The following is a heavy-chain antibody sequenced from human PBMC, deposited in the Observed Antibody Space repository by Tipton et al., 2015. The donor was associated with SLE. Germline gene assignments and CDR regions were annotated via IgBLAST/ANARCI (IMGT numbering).Heavy chain of an antibody. J-gene: IGHJ3*02. CDR3: ARGVAYYYDSGPFDI. CDR2: INYSGST. V-gene: IGHV4-34*01. CDR1: DGSFSGYH. Sequence: TLSLTCTIYDGSFSGYHWSWIRQPPGKGLEWIGEINYSGSTNYNPSLKSRVTISIGTSKNQLSLKLTSVTAADTAVYYCARGVAYYYDSGPFDIWGQGTMVTVSS. D-gene: IGHD3-22*01.